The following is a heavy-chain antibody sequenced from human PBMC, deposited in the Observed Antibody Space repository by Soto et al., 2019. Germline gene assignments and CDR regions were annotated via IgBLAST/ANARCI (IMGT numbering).Heavy chain of an antibody. CDR2: TYYTSKWNY. CDR3: ARGRNSAFDY. Sequence: QVQLQQSGPGLVKPSQTLSLTCAIYGDSVSSNNVAWNWVRQSPSRGLEWLGRTYYTSKWNYDYAVSVKSRISVASDTSKNQFSLQGNFVTPEDTAVYYCARGRNSAFDYWGQGTLVTVSS. D-gene: IGHD5-18*01. V-gene: IGHV6-1*01. CDR1: GDSVSSNNVA. J-gene: IGHJ4*02.